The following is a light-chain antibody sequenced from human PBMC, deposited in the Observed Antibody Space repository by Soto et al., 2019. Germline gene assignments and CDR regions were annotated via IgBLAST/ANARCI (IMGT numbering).Light chain of an antibody. V-gene: IGKV3-20*01. J-gene: IGKJ1*01. CDR2: AIS. CDR3: QQQSNSPWT. Sequence: EIVLTQSPGTLSLSPGESAAISCRASQSVNSNYLVWSRQKPGQAPRLLIYAISSRADGIPDRFSGSGSGTDFTLTITRLEPEDSAVYYCQQQSNSPWTFGQGTRVEI. CDR1: QSVNSNY.